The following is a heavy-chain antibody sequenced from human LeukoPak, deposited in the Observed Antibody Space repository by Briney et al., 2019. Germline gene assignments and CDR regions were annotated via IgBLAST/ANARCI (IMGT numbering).Heavy chain of an antibody. D-gene: IGHD2/OR15-2a*01. CDR3: ARDPFGHGYFDY. CDR1: GFTFSSYA. J-gene: IGHJ4*02. CDR2: ISGSGGST. Sequence: GGSLRLSCAASGFTFSSYAMSWVRQASGKGLEWVSGISGSGGSTYYADSVKGRFTISRDNSKNTLYLQMNSLRAEDTAVYYCARDPFGHGYFDYWGQGTLVTVSS. V-gene: IGHV3-23*01.